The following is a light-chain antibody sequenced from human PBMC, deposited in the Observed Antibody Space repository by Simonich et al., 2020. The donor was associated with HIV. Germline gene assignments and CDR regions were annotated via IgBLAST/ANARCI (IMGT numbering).Light chain of an antibody. J-gene: IGKJ1*01. Sequence: DIVMTQSPDSLAVSLGERATINCKSSQSVLYSFKNKNYYAWDQQKPGRPPKLLIYWASTRESGVPDRCSGSESGTDFTLTISSLQAEDVAVYYCQQYYSTPPTFGQGTKVEIK. CDR3: QQYYSTPPT. V-gene: IGKV4-1*01. CDR2: WAS. CDR1: QSVLYSFKNKNY.